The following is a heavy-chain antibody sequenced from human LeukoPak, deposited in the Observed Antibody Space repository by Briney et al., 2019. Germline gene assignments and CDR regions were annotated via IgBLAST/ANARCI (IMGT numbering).Heavy chain of an antibody. V-gene: IGHV3-21*01. J-gene: IGHJ3*01. Sequence: GGSLRLSCAASGFTFSSYSMNWVRQAPGKGLEWVSSISSSSSYIYYADSVKGRFTISRDNAKNSLYLQMNSLRAEDTAVYYCAREWSNGPRTFWGQGTMVTVSS. CDR3: AREWSNGPRTF. CDR2: ISSSSSYI. CDR1: GFTFSSYS. D-gene: IGHD2-8*01.